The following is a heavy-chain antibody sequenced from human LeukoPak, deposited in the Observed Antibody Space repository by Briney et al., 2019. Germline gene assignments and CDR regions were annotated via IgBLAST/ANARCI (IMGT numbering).Heavy chain of an antibody. Sequence: PGGSLRLSCAASGFTFSSYGMHWVRQAPGKGLEWVAVISYDGSNKYYAGSVKGRFTISRDNSKNTLYLQMNSLRAEDTAVYYCAKVDSSGWSPPTDYWGQGTLVTVSS. V-gene: IGHV3-30*18. D-gene: IGHD6-19*01. CDR2: ISYDGSNK. J-gene: IGHJ4*02. CDR1: GFTFSSYG. CDR3: AKVDSSGWSPPTDY.